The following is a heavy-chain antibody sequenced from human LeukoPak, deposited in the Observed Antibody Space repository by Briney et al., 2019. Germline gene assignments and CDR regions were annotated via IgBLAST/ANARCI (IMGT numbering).Heavy chain of an antibody. D-gene: IGHD6-13*01. CDR1: GFTFSSYG. J-gene: IGHJ1*01. V-gene: IGHV3-30*02. CDR3: ARGSSWYESEYFQH. CDR2: IRYDGSNK. Sequence: PGGSLRLSCAASGFTFSSYGMHWVRQAPGKGLEWVAFIRYDGSNKYYADSVKGRFTISRDNSKNTLYLQMNSLRAEDTAVYYCARGSSWYESEYFQHWGQGTLVTVSS.